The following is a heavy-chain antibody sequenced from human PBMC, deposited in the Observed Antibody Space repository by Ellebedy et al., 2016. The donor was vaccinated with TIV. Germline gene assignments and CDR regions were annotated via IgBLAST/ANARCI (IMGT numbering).Heavy chain of an antibody. D-gene: IGHD1-26*01. Sequence: MPSETLSLTCAVYGGSFTSYYWSWIRQSPGKGLEWFGEIDHRGTTTYNPSLERRVIISVATSKNQFSLKVRSVTAADTGIYYCARSGTYARSSLFDYWGQGNLVTVSS. CDR3: ARSGTYARSSLFDY. CDR1: GGSFTSYY. CDR2: IDHRGTT. V-gene: IGHV4-34*01. J-gene: IGHJ4*02.